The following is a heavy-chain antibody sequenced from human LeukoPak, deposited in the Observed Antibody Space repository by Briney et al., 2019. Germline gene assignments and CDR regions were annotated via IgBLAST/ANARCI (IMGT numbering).Heavy chain of an antibody. Sequence: SETLSLTCAVSGGSISSSNWWSWVRQPPGKGLEWIGEIYHSGSTNYNPSLKSRVTISVDKSKNQSSLKLSSVTAADTAVYYCARYSSGWPYYFDYWGQGTLVTVSS. CDR1: GGSISSSNW. CDR3: ARYSSGWPYYFDY. D-gene: IGHD6-19*01. CDR2: IYHSGST. V-gene: IGHV4-4*02. J-gene: IGHJ4*02.